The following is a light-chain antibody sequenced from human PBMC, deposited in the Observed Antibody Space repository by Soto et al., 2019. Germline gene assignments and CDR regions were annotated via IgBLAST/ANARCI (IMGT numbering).Light chain of an antibody. J-gene: IGLJ1*01. V-gene: IGLV2-14*03. Sequence: QYALTQPASVSGSPGQSISISCTGTSSDVGGYNFVSWYQQRPGKAPKLIIYDVANRPSGISNRFSGSKSGNTASLTISGLQAEYEAEYYCSSDTGSTSLVYLFGTGTKVTVL. CDR3: SSDTGSTSLVYL. CDR1: SSDVGGYNF. CDR2: DVA.